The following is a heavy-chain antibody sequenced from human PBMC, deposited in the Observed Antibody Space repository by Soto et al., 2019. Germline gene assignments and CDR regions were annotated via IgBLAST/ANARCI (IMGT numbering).Heavy chain of an antibody. V-gene: IGHV3-21*01. CDR2: IGTSGSYI. CDR3: ARGSAFIGLDY. D-gene: IGHD1-26*01. CDR1: VFTFSDHY. Sequence: GLSLRRSCEASVFTFSDHYMDWVLQAPGKGLEWVSSIGTSGSYIYDTDSVKGRFTISRDNTKDSLYLQMNSLRAEDTAIYYCARGSAFIGLDYWGQGTPVTVSS. J-gene: IGHJ4*02.